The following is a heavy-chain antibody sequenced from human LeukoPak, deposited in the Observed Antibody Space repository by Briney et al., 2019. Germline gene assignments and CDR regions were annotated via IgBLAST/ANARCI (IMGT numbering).Heavy chain of an antibody. V-gene: IGHV3-48*03. CDR1: GFTFSSYE. J-gene: IGHJ6*03. CDR3: ASVDTAMVSPSHYYYMDV. D-gene: IGHD5-18*01. CDR2: ISSTGTTI. Sequence: GGSLRLSCAASGFTFSSYEMNWVRQAPGKGLEWVSYISSTGTTIYYADSVKGRFTISRDNAKNSLYLQMNSLRAEDTAVYYCASVDTAMVSPSHYYYMDVWGKGTTVTVSS.